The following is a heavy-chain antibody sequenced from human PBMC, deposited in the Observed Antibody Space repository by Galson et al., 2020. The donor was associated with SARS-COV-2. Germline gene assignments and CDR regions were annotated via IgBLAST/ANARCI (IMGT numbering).Heavy chain of an antibody. V-gene: IGHV3-30*04. CDR1: GFTFNSYA. CDR3: AREKYDSTTYYGMDV. J-gene: IGHJ6*02. CDR2: ISNDGSDK. Sequence: GESLKISCAASGFTFNSYAIHWVRQAPGKGLEWVAVISNDGSDKYYADSVKGRFTISRDNSKNTLYLQMNSLRAEDTAVYYCAREKYDSTTYYGMDVWGQGTTVTVSS. D-gene: IGHD3-22*01.